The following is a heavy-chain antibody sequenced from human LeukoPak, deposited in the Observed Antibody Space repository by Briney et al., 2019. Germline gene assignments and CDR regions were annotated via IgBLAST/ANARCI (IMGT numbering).Heavy chain of an antibody. Sequence: SVKVSCKASGGTFSSYAISWVRQAPGQGPEWMGRIIPIFGTANYAQKFQGRVTITTDESTSTAYMELSSLRSEDTAVYYCARVLSYYDSSGYPPFDWGQGTLVTVSS. J-gene: IGHJ4*02. CDR3: ARVLSYYDSSGYPPFD. CDR2: IIPIFGTA. D-gene: IGHD3-22*01. CDR1: GGTFSSYA. V-gene: IGHV1-69*05.